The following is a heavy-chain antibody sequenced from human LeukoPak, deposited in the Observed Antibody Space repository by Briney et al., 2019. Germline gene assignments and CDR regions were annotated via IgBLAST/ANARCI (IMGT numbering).Heavy chain of an antibody. CDR3: AKEDDFWSGPFFDY. CDR1: GGSISSGD. V-gene: IGHV3-30-3*01. Sequence: LFLTCTVSGGSISSGDYYWSWIRQAPGKGLEWVAVISYDGSNKYYADSVKGRFTISRDNSKNTLYLQMNSLRAEDTAVYYCAKEDDFWSGPFFDYWGQGTLVTVSS. J-gene: IGHJ4*02. CDR2: ISYDGSNK. D-gene: IGHD3-3*01.